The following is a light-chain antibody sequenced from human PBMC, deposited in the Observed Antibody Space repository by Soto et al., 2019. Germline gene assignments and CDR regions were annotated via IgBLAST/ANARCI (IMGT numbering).Light chain of an antibody. CDR2: GAS. Sequence: EIVLTQSPGTLSLSPGERAALSCMASQSVSSKLAWYQQKPGQAPRLLIHGASTRATGIPARFSGSGSGTEFTLTISSLQSEDFAVYYCQQYNNWPRTFGQGTKVDIK. J-gene: IGKJ1*01. V-gene: IGKV3-15*01. CDR3: QQYNNWPRT. CDR1: QSVSSK.